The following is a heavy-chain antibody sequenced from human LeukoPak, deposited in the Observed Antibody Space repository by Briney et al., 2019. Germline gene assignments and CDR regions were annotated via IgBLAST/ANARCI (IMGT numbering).Heavy chain of an antibody. J-gene: IGHJ4*02. CDR2: INPSGGST. CDR1: GYTFTSYY. V-gene: IGHV1-46*01. CDR3: ARDHRDHGSYGESFDY. Sequence: ASVKVSCKASGYTFTSYYMHWVRQAPGQGLEWMGIINPSGGSTSYAQKFQGRVTMTRDMSTSTVYMELSSLRSEDTAVYYCARDHRDHGSYGESFDYWGQGTLVTVSS. D-gene: IGHD1-26*01.